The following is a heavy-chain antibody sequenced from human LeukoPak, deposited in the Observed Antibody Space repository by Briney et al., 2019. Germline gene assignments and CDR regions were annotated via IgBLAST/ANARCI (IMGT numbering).Heavy chain of an antibody. J-gene: IGHJ4*02. CDR3: AKRFGYSYGHFDC. CDR1: GFSFSIYG. CDR2: ISSREVVT. Sequence: QPGGSPRLSCAASGFSFSIYGMNWVRQAPGKGLEWVSAISSREVVTYYADSVKGRFTISRDNSKNTLYLQMNSLRDEDTAVYYCAKRFGYSYGHFDCWGQGTLVTVSS. D-gene: IGHD5-18*01. V-gene: IGHV3-23*01.